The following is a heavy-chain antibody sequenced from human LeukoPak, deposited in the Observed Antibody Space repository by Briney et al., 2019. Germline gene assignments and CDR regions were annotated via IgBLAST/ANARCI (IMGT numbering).Heavy chain of an antibody. CDR1: GYTFTSYY. CDR3: ARGGRSNIVVVPAAHTYDY. J-gene: IGHJ4*02. V-gene: IGHV1-46*01. D-gene: IGHD2-2*01. Sequence: ASVKVSCKASGYTFTSYYMHWVRQAPGQGLEWMGIINPSGGSTSYAQKSQGRVTMTRDTSTSTVYMELSSLRSEDTAVYYCARGGRSNIVVVPAAHTYDYWGQGTLVTVSS. CDR2: INPSGGST.